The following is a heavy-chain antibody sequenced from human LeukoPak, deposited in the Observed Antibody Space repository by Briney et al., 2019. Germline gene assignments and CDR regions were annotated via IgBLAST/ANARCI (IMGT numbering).Heavy chain of an antibody. D-gene: IGHD6-6*01. V-gene: IGHV3-9*01. CDR1: GFTFDDYA. Sequence: SGRSLRLSCAASGFTFDDYAVHWVRQAPGKGLEWVSGISWNSGSIGYADSVKGRFTISRDNAKNSLYLQMNSLRAEDTALYYCAKLGYSSSSHYWGQGTLVTVSS. CDR2: ISWNSGSI. CDR3: AKLGYSSSSHY. J-gene: IGHJ4*02.